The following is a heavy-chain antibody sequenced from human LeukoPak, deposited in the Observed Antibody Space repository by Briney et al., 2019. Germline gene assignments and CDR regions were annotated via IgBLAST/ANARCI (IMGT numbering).Heavy chain of an antibody. J-gene: IGHJ6*03. CDR2: INPNSADT. CDR1: GYTFTGYY. V-gene: IGHV1-2*02. Sequence: ASVKVSCKASGYTFTGYYMHWVRQAPGQGLEWMGWINPNSADTKYAQKFQGRVTMTRDTSISTTYMGLSRLRSDDTAVYYCARNDFWSGYPGSYMDVWGKGTTVTVSS. CDR3: ARNDFWSGYPGSYMDV. D-gene: IGHD3-3*01.